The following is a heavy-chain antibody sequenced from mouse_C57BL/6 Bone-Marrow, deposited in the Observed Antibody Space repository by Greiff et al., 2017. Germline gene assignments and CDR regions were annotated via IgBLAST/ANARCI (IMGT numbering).Heavy chain of an antibody. J-gene: IGHJ4*01. Sequence: QVQLQQPGAELVKPGASVKLSCKASGYTFTSYWMHWVKQRPGQGLEWIGMIHPNSGSTNYNEKFKSKATLTVDKSSSTAYMQISSLTSEDSAVYYCARPNYYGSSSYYYAMDYWGQGTSVTVSS. D-gene: IGHD1-1*01. CDR1: GYTFTSYW. CDR3: ARPNYYGSSSYYYAMDY. V-gene: IGHV1-64*01. CDR2: IHPNSGST.